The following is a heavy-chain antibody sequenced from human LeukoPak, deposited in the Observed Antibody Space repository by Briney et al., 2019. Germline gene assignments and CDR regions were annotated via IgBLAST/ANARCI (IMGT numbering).Heavy chain of an antibody. D-gene: IGHD3-3*01. Sequence: GGSLRLSCAASGFTFSSYSMNWVRQAPGKGLEWVSSISSSSNYIYYADSVKGRFTISRDNAKNSLYLQMNSQRAEDTAVYYCAVATDFSVYYYYMDVWGKETTVTVSS. V-gene: IGHV3-21*01. CDR3: AVATDFSVYYYYMDV. CDR2: ISSSSNYI. J-gene: IGHJ6*03. CDR1: GFTFSSYS.